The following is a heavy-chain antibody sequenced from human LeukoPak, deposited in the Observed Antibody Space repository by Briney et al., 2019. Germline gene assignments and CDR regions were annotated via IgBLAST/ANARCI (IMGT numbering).Heavy chain of an antibody. CDR1: GGSISGYY. V-gene: IGHV4-59*01. Sequence: PSETLSLTCTVSGGSISGYYWNWIRQPPGKGLEWNGYIYYSGSTNYNPSLKSRVTISVDTSKNQFSLKLSAVTAADTAVYYCARGLYYDILTGYRNNDAFDIWGQGTMVTVSS. J-gene: IGHJ3*02. CDR2: IYYSGST. CDR3: ARGLYYDILTGYRNNDAFDI. D-gene: IGHD3-9*01.